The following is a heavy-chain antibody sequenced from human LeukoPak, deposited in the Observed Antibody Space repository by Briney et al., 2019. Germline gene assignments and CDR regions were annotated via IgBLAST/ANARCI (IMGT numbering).Heavy chain of an antibody. CDR1: GYTFTSYG. CDR2: IIPIFGTA. CDR3: AREPYYYDSSGYYPYYFDY. D-gene: IGHD3-22*01. V-gene: IGHV1-69*06. Sequence: SVKVSCKASGYTFTSYGISWVRQAPGQGLEWMGGIIPIFGTANYAQKFQGRVTITADKSTSTAYMELSSLRSEDTAVYYCAREPYYYDSSGYYPYYFDYWGQGTLVTVSS. J-gene: IGHJ4*02.